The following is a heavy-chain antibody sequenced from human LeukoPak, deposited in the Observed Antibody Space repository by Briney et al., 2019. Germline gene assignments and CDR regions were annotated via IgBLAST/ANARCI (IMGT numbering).Heavy chain of an antibody. Sequence: ASVKVSCKASGYTFTGYYMHWVRQAPGQGLEWMGWINPNSGGTNYAQKLQGRVTMTRDTSISTAYMELSRLRSDDTAVYYCARGLPRYYYYMDVWGKGTTVTVSS. J-gene: IGHJ6*03. D-gene: IGHD5/OR15-5a*01. V-gene: IGHV1-2*02. CDR3: ARGLPRYYYYMDV. CDR2: INPNSGGT. CDR1: GYTFTGYY.